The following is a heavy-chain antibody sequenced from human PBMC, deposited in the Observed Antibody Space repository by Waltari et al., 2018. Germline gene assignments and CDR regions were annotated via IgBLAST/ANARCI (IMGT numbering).Heavy chain of an antibody. CDR2: ISWNSGSI. D-gene: IGHD5-18*01. J-gene: IGHJ4*02. Sequence: EVQLVESGGGLVQPGRSLRLSCAASGFTFDDYAMHWVRQAPGKGLEWVSGISWNSGSIGYADSVKGRFTISRDNAKNSLYLQMNSLRAEDTAVYYCARGYSYGPWGQGTLVTVSS. V-gene: IGHV3-9*01. CDR1: GFTFDDYA. CDR3: ARGYSYGP.